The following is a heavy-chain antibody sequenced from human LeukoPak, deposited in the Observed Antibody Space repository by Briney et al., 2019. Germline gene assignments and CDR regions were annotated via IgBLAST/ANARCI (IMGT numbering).Heavy chain of an antibody. CDR1: GFTFSSYS. CDR2: ISSSSSYI. CDR3: ARAVSYDSSGYDY. D-gene: IGHD3-22*01. Sequence: GGSLRLSCAASGFTFSSYSMNWVRQAPGKGLEWVSSISSSSSYIYYADSVKGRFTISRDNAKNSLYLQMNSLRAEDTAVYYCARAVSYDSSGYDYWGQGTLVTVSS. V-gene: IGHV3-21*01. J-gene: IGHJ4*02.